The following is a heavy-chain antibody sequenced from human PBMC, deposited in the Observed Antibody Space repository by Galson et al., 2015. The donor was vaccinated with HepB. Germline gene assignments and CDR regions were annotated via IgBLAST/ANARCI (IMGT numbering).Heavy chain of an antibody. Sequence: SLRLSCAASGFTVSSNYMSWVRQAPGKGLEWVSVIYSGGSTYYADSVKGRFTISRDNSKNTLYLQMSSLRAEDTAVYYCASAGSGSWFLQYYYYGMDVWGQGTTVTVSS. J-gene: IGHJ6*02. CDR3: ASAGSGSWFLQYYYYGMDV. CDR2: IYSGGST. V-gene: IGHV3-53*01. D-gene: IGHD6-13*01. CDR1: GFTVSSNY.